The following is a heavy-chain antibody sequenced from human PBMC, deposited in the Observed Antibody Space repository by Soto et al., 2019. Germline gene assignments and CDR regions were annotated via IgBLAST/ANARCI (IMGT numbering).Heavy chain of an antibody. V-gene: IGHV4-31*03. J-gene: IGHJ4*02. CDR2: IYYSGST. CDR1: GGSISSGGYY. D-gene: IGHD6-6*01. CDR3: ARTYSSSPPMSFVY. Sequence: SETLSLTCTVSGGSISSGGYYWSWIRQHPGEGLEWIGYIYYSGSTYYNPSLKSRVTISVDTSKNQFSLKLSSVTAADTAVYYCARTYSSSPPMSFVYWGQGTLVTVSS.